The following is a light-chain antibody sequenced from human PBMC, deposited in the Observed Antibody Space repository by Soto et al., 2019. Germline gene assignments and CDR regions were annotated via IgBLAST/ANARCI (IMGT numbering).Light chain of an antibody. CDR1: SSDVGCYNL. CDR2: DVN. V-gene: IGLV2-14*01. Sequence: QSALTQPASVSGSPGQSITISCTGTSSDVGCYNLVSWYQQYPDKAPKLMIFDVNTRPSGVSNRFSGSKSGNTASLTISGLQDEDEADYYCSSYKSSSTLPYVFGTGTKLTVL. CDR3: SSYKSSSTLPYV. J-gene: IGLJ1*01.